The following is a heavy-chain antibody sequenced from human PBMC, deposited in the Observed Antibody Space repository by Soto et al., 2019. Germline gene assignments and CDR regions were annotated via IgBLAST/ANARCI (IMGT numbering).Heavy chain of an antibody. J-gene: IGHJ6*03. Sequence: EVQLVESGGGLVQPGGSLRLSCAASGFSVSNNYMMWVRQAPGKGLDWVSVIYSGGSTYYTDSVKGRFTLSRDNSENTLYLQMDSLAAEDTALYYCAMRIGYYMDVWGSGTAVTVSS. CDR1: GFSVSNNY. CDR3: AMRIGYYMDV. V-gene: IGHV3-66*01. CDR2: IYSGGST.